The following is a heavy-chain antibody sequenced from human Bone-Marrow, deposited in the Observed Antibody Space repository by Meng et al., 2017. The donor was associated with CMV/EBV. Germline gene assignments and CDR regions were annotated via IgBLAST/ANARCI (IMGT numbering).Heavy chain of an antibody. Sequence: SVKVSFKASGGTFSSYAISWVRQAPGQGLEWMGGIIPIFGTANYAQKFQGRVTITTDESTSTAYMELSSLRSEDTAVYYCARGSLGPGPDYYYGMDVWGQGTTVTVSS. CDR3: ARGSLGPGPDYYYGMDV. CDR1: GGTFSSYA. D-gene: IGHD1-26*01. J-gene: IGHJ6*02. CDR2: IIPIFGTA. V-gene: IGHV1-69*05.